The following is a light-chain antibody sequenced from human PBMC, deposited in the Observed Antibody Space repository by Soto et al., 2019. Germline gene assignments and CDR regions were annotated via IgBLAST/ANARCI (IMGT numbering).Light chain of an antibody. V-gene: IGKV1D-8*01. CDR2: AAS. J-gene: IGKJ4*01. Sequence: VIWMTQSPSLLSASTGDRVTINCRMSQGISSSLAWYQQKPGKAPELLIYAASTLQSGVPSRFSGSGFGTDFALTISYLQSEDFATYYCQQYYSFPLTFGGGTKVEIK. CDR1: QGISSS. CDR3: QQYYSFPLT.